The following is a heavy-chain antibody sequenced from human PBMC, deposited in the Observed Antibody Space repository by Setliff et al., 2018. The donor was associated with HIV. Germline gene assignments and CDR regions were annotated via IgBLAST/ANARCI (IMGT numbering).Heavy chain of an antibody. CDR3: ARANIYSDAFDI. Sequence: VASVKVSRKASGYSFTTYSLNWVRQVPGQGVEWMGWISSNTGNPTYAQDFTGRFVFSLDTSVNTAYLQITTLKAEDSAVYYCARANIYSDAFDIWGQGTMVTVSS. J-gene: IGHJ3*02. CDR1: GYSFTTYS. D-gene: IGHD2-21*01. CDR2: ISSNTGNP. V-gene: IGHV7-4-1*02.